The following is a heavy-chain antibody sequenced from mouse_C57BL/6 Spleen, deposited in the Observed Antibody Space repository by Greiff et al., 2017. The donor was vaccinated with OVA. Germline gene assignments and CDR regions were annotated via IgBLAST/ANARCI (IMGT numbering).Heavy chain of an antibody. CDR2: INPNNGGT. V-gene: IGHV1-26*01. D-gene: IGHD2-4*01. CDR1: GYTFTDYY. CDR3: ARSPYDYEDYFDY. Sequence: VQLQQSGPELVKPGASVKISCKASGYTFTDYYMNWVKQSHGKSLEWIGDINPNNGGTSYNQKFKGKATLTVDKSSSTAYMELRSLTSEDSAVYDCARSPYDYEDYFDYWGQGTTLTVSS. J-gene: IGHJ2*01.